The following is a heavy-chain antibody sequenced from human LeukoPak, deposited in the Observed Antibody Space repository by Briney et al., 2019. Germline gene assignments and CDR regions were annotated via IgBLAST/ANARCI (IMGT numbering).Heavy chain of an antibody. CDR2: IKQDGSEK. Sequence: PGGSLRLSCAASGFTFSSYWMSWVRQAPGKGLEWVANIKQDGSEKYYVDSVKGRFTISRDNAKNSLYLQMNSLRAEDTAVYYCAREQPFFSDSSGYYYAYWGQGTLVTVSS. CDR3: AREQPFFSDSSGYYYAY. J-gene: IGHJ4*02. V-gene: IGHV3-7*01. D-gene: IGHD3-22*01. CDR1: GFTFSSYW.